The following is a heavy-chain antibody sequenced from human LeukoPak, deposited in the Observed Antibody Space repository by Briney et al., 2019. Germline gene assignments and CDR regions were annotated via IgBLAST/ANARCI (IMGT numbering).Heavy chain of an antibody. Sequence: ASVKVSCKASGYTFTSYDINWVRQATGQGLEWMGWMNPNSGNTGYAQKFQGRVTMTRNTSISTAYMELSSLRSEDTAVYYCASAFSEACYYDSSGYYREEGFDYWGQGTLVTVSS. J-gene: IGHJ4*02. CDR1: GYTFTSYD. D-gene: IGHD3-22*01. CDR2: MNPNSGNT. CDR3: ASAFSEACYYDSSGYYREEGFDY. V-gene: IGHV1-8*01.